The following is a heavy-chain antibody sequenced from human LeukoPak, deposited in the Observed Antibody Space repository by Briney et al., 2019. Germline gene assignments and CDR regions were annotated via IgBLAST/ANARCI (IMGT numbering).Heavy chain of an antibody. J-gene: IGHJ3*02. CDR2: IDPSDSYT. CDR1: GYSFTSYW. CDR3: ARHVVYCSGGSCTSGRFDI. D-gene: IGHD2-15*01. V-gene: IGHV5-10-1*01. Sequence: GESLKISCKGSGYSFTSYWISWVRQMPGKVLEWMGRIDPSDSYTNYSPSFQGHVTISADKSISTAYLQWSSLKASDTAMYYCARHVVYCSGGSCTSGRFDIWGQGTMVTVSS.